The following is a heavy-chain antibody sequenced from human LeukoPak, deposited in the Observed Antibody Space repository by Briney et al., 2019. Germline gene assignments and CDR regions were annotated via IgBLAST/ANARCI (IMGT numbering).Heavy chain of an antibody. J-gene: IGHJ4*02. Sequence: TSETLSLTCTVSGGSISSSSYYWGWIRQPPGKGLEWIGSIYHSGSTYYNPSLKSRVTISVDTSKNQFSLKLSSVTAADTAVYYCATRSGWASPVDYWGQGTLVAVSS. CDR1: GGSISSSSYY. CDR3: ATRSGWASPVDY. V-gene: IGHV4-39*07. CDR2: IYHSGST. D-gene: IGHD6-19*01.